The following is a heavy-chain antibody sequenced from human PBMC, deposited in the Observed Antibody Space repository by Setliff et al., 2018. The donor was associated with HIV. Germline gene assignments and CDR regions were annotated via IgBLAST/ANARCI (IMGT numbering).Heavy chain of an antibody. J-gene: IGHJ4*02. CDR1: GYTFTSYG. CDR3: ARDPWGPVADISY. Sequence: ASVKVSCKASGYTFTSYGITWVRQAPGQGLEWMGWVSPYNGHTKYAQRFQGRVTMAKDTFMSTAYMELRSLRSDDTAVYYCARDPWGPVADISYWGQGTLVTVSS. V-gene: IGHV1-18*01. CDR2: VSPYNGHT. D-gene: IGHD6-19*01.